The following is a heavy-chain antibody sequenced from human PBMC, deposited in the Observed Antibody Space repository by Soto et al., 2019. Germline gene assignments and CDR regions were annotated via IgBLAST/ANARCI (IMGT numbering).Heavy chain of an antibody. CDR3: ANDHSCYDHGENYGHDVDV. D-gene: IGHD4-4*01. CDR1: GYSLSTYW. V-gene: IGHV3-74*03. CDR2: IGPDGSSA. Sequence: EVQLVESGGGLVQPGGSLRLSCAASGYSLSTYWMHWVRQIPGQGLTWVSRIGPDGSSATYADSVKGRFTISRDNANNAVYLRMKSLRAEDTGVYYCANDHSCYDHGENYGHDVDVWGQGTTVTASS. J-gene: IGHJ6*02.